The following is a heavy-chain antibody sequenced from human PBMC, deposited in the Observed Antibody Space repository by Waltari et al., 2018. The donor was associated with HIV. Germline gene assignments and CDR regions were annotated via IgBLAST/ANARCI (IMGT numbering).Heavy chain of an antibody. D-gene: IGHD3-22*01. V-gene: IGHV1-69*12. CDR1: GGIFRIEA. Sequence: QVQLVQSGAEVKKPGSSVKVSCRGSGGIFRIEAITWVRQAPGQGREWLGGIIPIFGSANYAQKFQGRVTITADESTSTAYMELSSLRSEDTAVYYCAMGHYYDSNGYYSFDFWGQGTLVTVSS. J-gene: IGHJ4*02. CDR3: AMGHYYDSNGYYSFDF. CDR2: IIPIFGSA.